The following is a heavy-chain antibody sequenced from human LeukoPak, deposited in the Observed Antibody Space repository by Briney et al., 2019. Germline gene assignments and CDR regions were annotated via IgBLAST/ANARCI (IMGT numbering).Heavy chain of an antibody. CDR1: GFTFSSYS. D-gene: IGHD6-6*01. CDR2: ISSSSYI. V-gene: IGHV3-21*01. CDR3: ARGGAARPIDY. J-gene: IGHJ4*02. Sequence: GGSLRLSCAASGFTFSSYSMNWVRQAPGKGLEWVSSISSSSYIYYADSVKGRFTISRDNAKNSLYLQMNSLRAEDTAVYYCARGGAARPIDYWGQGTLVTVSS.